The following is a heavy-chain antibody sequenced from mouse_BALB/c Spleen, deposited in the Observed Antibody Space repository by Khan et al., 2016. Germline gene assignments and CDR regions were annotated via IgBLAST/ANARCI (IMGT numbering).Heavy chain of an antibody. Sequence: EVKLEESGPGLVKPSQSLSLTCTVTGYSITSDYAWNWIRQFPGNKLEWMGYISYSGSTSYNPSLKSRISITRDTSKNQFFLQLNSVTTEDTATYYCARSVLGFAYWGQGTLVTVSA. V-gene: IGHV3-2*02. D-gene: IGHD4-1*01. J-gene: IGHJ3*01. CDR2: ISYSGST. CDR1: GYSITSDYA. CDR3: ARSVLGFAY.